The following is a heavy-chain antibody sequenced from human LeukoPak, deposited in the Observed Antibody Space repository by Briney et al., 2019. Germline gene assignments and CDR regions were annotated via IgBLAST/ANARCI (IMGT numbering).Heavy chain of an antibody. V-gene: IGHV3-30*04. CDR1: GFTFSSYA. J-gene: IGHJ4*02. Sequence: PGRSLRLSCAASGFTFSSYAMHWVRQAPGKGLEWVAVISYDGSNKYYADSVKGRFTISRDNSKNTLYLQMNSLRAEDTAVYYCARTSWFGEDGVFLGYWGQGTLVTVSS. CDR2: ISYDGSNK. CDR3: ARTSWFGEDGVFLGY. D-gene: IGHD3-10*01.